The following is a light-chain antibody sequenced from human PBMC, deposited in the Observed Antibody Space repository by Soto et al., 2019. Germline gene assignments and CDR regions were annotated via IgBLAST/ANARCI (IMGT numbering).Light chain of an antibody. Sequence: EIVLTQSPGTLSASPGQRATLSCRASQSVSSNLAWYQQRPGQAPRLLIYGASTRATGIPARFSGSGSGTEFTLTISSLQSEDFAVYFCQQYNYWWTFGQGTKVDI. CDR1: QSVSSN. J-gene: IGKJ1*01. V-gene: IGKV3-15*01. CDR2: GAS. CDR3: QQYNYWWT.